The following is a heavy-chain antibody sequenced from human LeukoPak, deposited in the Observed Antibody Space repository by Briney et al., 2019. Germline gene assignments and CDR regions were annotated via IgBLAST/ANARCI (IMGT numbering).Heavy chain of an antibody. Sequence: GESLKISCKGSGYSFINYWIGWVRQMPVKRLEWMSIIYPGDSYTRYSPSFQGQVTISADKSITTAYLQWSSLKASYTAMYYCARHGGLLEAAGYWGRGTLVAVSS. J-gene: IGHJ4*02. CDR3: ARHGGLLEAAGY. CDR2: IYPGDSYT. V-gene: IGHV5-51*01. D-gene: IGHD6-13*01. CDR1: GYSFINYW.